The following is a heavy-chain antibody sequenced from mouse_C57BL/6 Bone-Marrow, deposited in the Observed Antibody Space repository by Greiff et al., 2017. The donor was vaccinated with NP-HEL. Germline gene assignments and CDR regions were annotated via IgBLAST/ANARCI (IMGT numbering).Heavy chain of an antibody. D-gene: IGHD3-1*01. V-gene: IGHV1-54*01. CDR2: INPGSGGT. CDR1: GYAFTNYL. CDR3: ARRLGTWFAY. J-gene: IGHJ3*01. Sequence: VQLQQSGAELVRPGTSVKVSCKASGYAFTNYLIAWVKQRPGQGLEWIGVINPGSGGTNYNEKFKGKATLTADKSSSTADMQLSSLTSEDAAVYFCARRLGTWFAYWGQGTLVTVSA.